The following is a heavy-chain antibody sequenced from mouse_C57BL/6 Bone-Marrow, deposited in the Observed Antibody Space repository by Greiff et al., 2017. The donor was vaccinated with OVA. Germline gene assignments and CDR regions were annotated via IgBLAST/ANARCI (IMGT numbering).Heavy chain of an antibody. CDR1: GYAFSSYW. CDR2: IYPGDGDT. Sequence: VHLVESGAELVKPGASVKISCKASGYAFSSYWMNWVKQRPGKGLEWIGQIYPGDGDTNYNGKFKGKATLTADKSSSTAYMQLSSLTSEDSAVYFCARPYGNPYYFDYWGQGTTLTVSS. D-gene: IGHD2-10*02. CDR3: ARPYGNPYYFDY. V-gene: IGHV1-80*01. J-gene: IGHJ2*01.